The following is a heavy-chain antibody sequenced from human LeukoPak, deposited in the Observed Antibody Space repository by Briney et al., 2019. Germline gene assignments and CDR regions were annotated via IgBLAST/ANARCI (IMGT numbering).Heavy chain of an antibody. CDR2: ISYDGSNK. J-gene: IGHJ4*02. CDR3: ASYFEY. CDR1: GFTFSIYG. Sequence: PGGSLILSCAASGFTFSIYGMHGVRQAPGKGLEWVAVISYDGSNKYYADSVKGRFTISRDNSKNTLYLQMNSLRAEDTAVYYCASYFEYRGQGTLVTVSS. V-gene: IGHV3-30*03.